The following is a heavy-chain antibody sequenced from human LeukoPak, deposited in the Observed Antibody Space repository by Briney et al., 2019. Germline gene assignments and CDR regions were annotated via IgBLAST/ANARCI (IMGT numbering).Heavy chain of an antibody. V-gene: IGHV4-61*02. CDR1: GGSLSSSNYY. CDR2: IYTTGSP. D-gene: IGHD3-10*01. Sequence: PSETLSLTCTVSGGSLSSSNYYWTWIRQPAGKGLEWIRRIYTTGSPSYSPSLKSRVTISVDTPTNQFSLKLTSVSAADTAVYYCARDRGITTARGVPSWFDPWGQGTLVTVSS. J-gene: IGHJ5*02. CDR3: ARDRGITTARGVPSWFDP.